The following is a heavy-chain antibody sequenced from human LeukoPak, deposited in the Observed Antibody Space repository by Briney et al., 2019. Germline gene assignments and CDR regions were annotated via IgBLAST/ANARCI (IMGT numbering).Heavy chain of an antibody. CDR3: AKIPSATENFDY. CDR2: ISSDGSTT. Sequence: PGGSLRLSCAASGFTFSNYWMHWVRQAPGKGLIWVSRISSDGSTTTYADSVKGRFTISRDNAKNTLYLQMDSLRAEDTAIYYCAKIPSATENFDYWGQGTLVMVS. V-gene: IGHV3-74*01. CDR1: GFTFSNYW. D-gene: IGHD5-12*01. J-gene: IGHJ4*02.